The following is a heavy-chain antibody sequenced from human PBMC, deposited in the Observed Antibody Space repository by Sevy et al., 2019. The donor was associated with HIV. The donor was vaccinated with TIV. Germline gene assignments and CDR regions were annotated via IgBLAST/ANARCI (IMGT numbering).Heavy chain of an antibody. V-gene: IGHV3-23*01. J-gene: IGHJ3*02. Sequence: GGSLRLSCAASGFTFSSYAMSWVRQAPGKGLEWVSAISGSGGSTYYADSVKGRFTISRDNSKNTLYLQMNSLRAEETDVFYCTKEYYYDSSGSVGAFDIWGQGTMVTVSS. CDR2: ISGSGGST. D-gene: IGHD3-22*01. CDR3: TKEYYYDSSGSVGAFDI. CDR1: GFTFSSYA.